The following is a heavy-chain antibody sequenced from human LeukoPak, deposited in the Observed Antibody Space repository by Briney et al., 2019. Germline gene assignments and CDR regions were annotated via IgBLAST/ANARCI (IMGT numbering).Heavy chain of an antibody. CDR2: INQDVGAK. CDR1: GFTFSTYW. V-gene: IGHV3-7*04. CDR3: ARGDKFSGDY. Sequence: SGGSLRLSCAASGFTFSTYWMSWVRQAPGKGLEWVANINQDVGAKYYVDSVKVRFPISRDNAKNSLYLQMNSLRAEDTAVYYCARGDKFSGDYWGQGTLVTVSS. D-gene: IGHD2-15*01. J-gene: IGHJ4*02.